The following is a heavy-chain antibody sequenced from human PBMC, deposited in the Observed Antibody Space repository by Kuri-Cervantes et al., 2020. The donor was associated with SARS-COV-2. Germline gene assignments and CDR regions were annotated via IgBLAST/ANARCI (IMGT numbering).Heavy chain of an antibody. V-gene: IGHV3-7*01. Sequence: GESLKISCAASGFTFSNAWMSWVRQAPGKGLEWVANIKHDGSDKFYVDSVKGRFTISRDNAKNSLYLRMNNLRVDDGAVYYCASLTVSGTRGLDYWGQGALVTVSS. CDR2: IKHDGSDK. CDR1: GFTFSNAW. J-gene: IGHJ4*02. D-gene: IGHD6-19*01. CDR3: ASLTVSGTRGLDY.